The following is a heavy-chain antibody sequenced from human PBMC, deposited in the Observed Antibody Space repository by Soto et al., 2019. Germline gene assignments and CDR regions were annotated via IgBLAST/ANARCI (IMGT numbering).Heavy chain of an antibody. CDR2: IVVGSGNT. D-gene: IGHD4-17*01. CDR3: AADRGPTYDYGPEPSY. Sequence: ASVKVSCKASGFTFTSSAVQWVRQARGQRLEWIGWIVVGSGNTNYAQKFQERVTITRDMSTSTAYMELSSLRSEDTAVYYCAADRGPTYDYGPEPSYWGQGTLVTVSS. J-gene: IGHJ4*02. CDR1: GFTFTSSA. V-gene: IGHV1-58*01.